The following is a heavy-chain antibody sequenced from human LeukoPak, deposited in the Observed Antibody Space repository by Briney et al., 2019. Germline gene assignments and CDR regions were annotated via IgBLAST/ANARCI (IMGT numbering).Heavy chain of an antibody. CDR3: AKDVWWSVS. J-gene: IGHJ5*02. CDR1: GFTIGKSD. V-gene: IGHV3-23*01. Sequence: GGSLRLSCATSGFTIGKSDMAWVRQAPGKGLEWVSAISANGVDTFYAPSVRGRFTISRDNSKNTLYLQINSLRAEDTAIYYCAKDVWWSVSWGQGTLVTVSS. CDR2: ISANGVDT. D-gene: IGHD2-8*02.